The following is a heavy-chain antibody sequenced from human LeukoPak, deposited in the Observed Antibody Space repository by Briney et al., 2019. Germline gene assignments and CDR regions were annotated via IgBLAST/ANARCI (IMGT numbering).Heavy chain of an antibody. V-gene: IGHV3-9*01. J-gene: IGHJ4*02. CDR3: AKARSTSYSSAYFDY. Sequence: GGSLRLSCAASGFTFDDYAMYWDRQAPGKGLEWVSGISWNSGSIGYTDSVKGRFTISRDNAKNSLYLQMSSLRDEDTALYYCAKARSTSYSSAYFDYWGQGTLVTVSS. CDR1: GFTFDDYA. D-gene: IGHD6-25*01. CDR2: ISWNSGSI.